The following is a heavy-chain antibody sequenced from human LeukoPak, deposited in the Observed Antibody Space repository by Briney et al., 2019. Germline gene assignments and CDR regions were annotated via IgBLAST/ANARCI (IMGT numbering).Heavy chain of an antibody. CDR2: ISWNSGSI. Sequence: GGSLRLSCAASGFTFDDYAMHWVRQAPGKGLEWVSGISWNSGSIGYADSVKGRFTISRDNAKNSLYLQMNSLRAEDTALYYCAKEYSSGCLDYWGQGTLVTVSS. CDR1: GFTFDDYA. D-gene: IGHD6-19*01. V-gene: IGHV3-9*01. J-gene: IGHJ4*02. CDR3: AKEYSSGCLDY.